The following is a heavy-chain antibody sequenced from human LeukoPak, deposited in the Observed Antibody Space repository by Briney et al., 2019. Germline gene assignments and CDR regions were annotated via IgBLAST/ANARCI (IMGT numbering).Heavy chain of an antibody. D-gene: IGHD3-9*01. CDR3: AKAPYYDILTGLDY. Sequence: GGSLRLSCAASGFTFSSYGMHWVRQAPGKGLEWVAFIRYDGSNKYYADSVKGRFTISRDHSKNTLYLQMNSLRAEDTAVYYCAKAPYYDILTGLDYWGQGTLVTVSS. CDR1: GFTFSSYG. V-gene: IGHV3-30*02. J-gene: IGHJ4*02. CDR2: IRYDGSNK.